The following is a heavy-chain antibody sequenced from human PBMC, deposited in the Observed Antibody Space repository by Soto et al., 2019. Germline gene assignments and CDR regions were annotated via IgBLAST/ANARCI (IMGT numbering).Heavy chain of an antibody. D-gene: IGHD2-15*01. CDR1: GYTFTSYY. Sequence: ASVKVSCKASGYTFTSYYMHWVRQAPGQGLEWMGIINPSGGSTSYARKFQGRVTMTRDTSTSTVYMELSSLRSEDTAVYYCARESRDIVVVVAANNWFDPWGQGTLVTVSS. V-gene: IGHV1-46*01. J-gene: IGHJ5*02. CDR3: ARESRDIVVVVAANNWFDP. CDR2: INPSGGST.